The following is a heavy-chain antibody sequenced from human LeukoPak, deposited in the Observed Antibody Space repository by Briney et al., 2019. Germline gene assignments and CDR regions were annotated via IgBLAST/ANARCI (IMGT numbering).Heavy chain of an antibody. CDR1: GGSFSDYY. J-gene: IGHJ5*02. CDR2: INHSGST. V-gene: IGHV4-34*01. Sequence: PSETLSLTCAVYGGSFSDYYWTWIRQSPGKGLEWIGEINHSGSTNYNASLKSRVTISVDTSKNQFSLRLSSVTAADTAVYYCAPRGDIEHSYGYGKWFDPWGQGTRVTVSS. CDR3: APRGDIEHSYGYGKWFDP. D-gene: IGHD5-18*01.